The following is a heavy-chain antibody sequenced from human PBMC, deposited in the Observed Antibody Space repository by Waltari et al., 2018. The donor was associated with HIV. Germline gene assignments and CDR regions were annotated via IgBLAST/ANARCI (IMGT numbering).Heavy chain of an antibody. V-gene: IGHV3-30*02. CDR1: EFTFSPYG. Sequence: QVQLVESGGGVVQPGGSRSLSCAAVEFTFSPYGMHWVRQAPGKGLEGVASIRYDGSDTYYEESMKGRFTISRDNSKNTLYLQMNSLRSEDTAVYYCARSSGGGTSGWFRWGQGTLVTVSS. D-gene: IGHD6-19*01. J-gene: IGHJ4*02. CDR2: IRYDGSDT. CDR3: ARSSGGGTSGWFR.